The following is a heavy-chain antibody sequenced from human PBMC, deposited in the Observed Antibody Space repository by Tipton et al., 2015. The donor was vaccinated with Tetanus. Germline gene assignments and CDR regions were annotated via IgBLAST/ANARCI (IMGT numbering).Heavy chain of an antibody. CDR2: ISSDGSDT. V-gene: IGHV3-30*03. CDR1: GFSFSSYG. D-gene: IGHD3-22*01. J-gene: IGHJ6*02. CDR3: ARVVRDYYHGMDV. Sequence: SLRLSCAASGFSFSSYGMHWVRQAPGKGLDWVSLISSDGSDTYSADSVKGRFTISRDNSKNTLYLQMNSLRAEDTAVYYCARVVRDYYHGMDVWGQGTTVTVSS.